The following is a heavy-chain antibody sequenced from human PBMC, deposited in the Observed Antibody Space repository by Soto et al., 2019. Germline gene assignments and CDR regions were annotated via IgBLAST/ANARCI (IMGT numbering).Heavy chain of an antibody. Sequence: QVQLVQSGAEVKKPGASVKVSCKASGYTFTGYYMHWVRQAPGQGLEWMGWINPNSGGTNYAQKFQGWVTMTRDTSISTAYMELSRLRSDDTAVYYCARGHYSNYGVYYYYGMDVWGQGTTVTVSS. CDR2: INPNSGGT. CDR3: ARGHYSNYGVYYYYGMDV. D-gene: IGHD4-4*01. J-gene: IGHJ6*02. V-gene: IGHV1-2*04. CDR1: GYTFTGYY.